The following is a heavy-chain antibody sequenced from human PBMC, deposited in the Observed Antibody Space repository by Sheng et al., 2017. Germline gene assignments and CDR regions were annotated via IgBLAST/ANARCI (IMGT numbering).Heavy chain of an antibody. Sequence: QVQLQESGPGLVKPSETLSLTCTVSGYSISSGYYWGWIRQPPGKGLEWIGSIYHSGSTYYNPSLKSRVTISVDTSKNQFSLKLSSVTAADTAVYYCARRKRPRSTLDYWGQGTLVTVSS. J-gene: IGHJ4*02. CDR2: IYHSGST. D-gene: IGHD1-26*01. CDR1: GYSISSGYY. CDR3: ARRKRPRSTLDY. V-gene: IGHV4-38-2*02.